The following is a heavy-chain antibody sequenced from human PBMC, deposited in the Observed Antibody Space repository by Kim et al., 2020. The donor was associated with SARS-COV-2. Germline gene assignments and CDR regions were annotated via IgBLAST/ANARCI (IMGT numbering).Heavy chain of an antibody. CDR3: AKERITMVRGVSDAFDI. CDR1: GGSFSGYY. Sequence: SETLSLTCAVYGGSFSGYYWSWIRQPPGKGLEWIGEINHSGSTNYNPSLKSRVTISVDTSKNQFSLKLSSVTAADTAVYYCAKERITMVRGVSDAFDIWG. CDR2: INHSGST. V-gene: IGHV4-34*01. D-gene: IGHD3-10*01. J-gene: IGHJ3*02.